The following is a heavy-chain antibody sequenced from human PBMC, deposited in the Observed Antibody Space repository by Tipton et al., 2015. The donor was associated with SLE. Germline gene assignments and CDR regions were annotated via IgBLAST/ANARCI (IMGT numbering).Heavy chain of an antibody. CDR3: ASRGQSNWPPPHAFDI. V-gene: IGHV4-34*01. D-gene: IGHD3-10*01. J-gene: IGHJ3*02. CDR1: GGSFSGYY. CDR2: INHSGST. Sequence: TLSLTCAVYGGSFSGYYWSWIRQPPGKGLEWIGEINHSGSTNYNPSLKSRVTISVDTSKNQFSLKPSSVTAADTAVYYCASRGQSNWPPPHAFDIWGQGTMVTVSS.